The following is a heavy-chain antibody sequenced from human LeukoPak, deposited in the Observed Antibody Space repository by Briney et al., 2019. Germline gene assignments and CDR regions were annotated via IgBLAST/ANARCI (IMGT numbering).Heavy chain of an antibody. D-gene: IGHD2-8*01. CDR2: FDPEDGET. J-gene: IGHJ4*02. CDR1: GYTLTELS. Sequence: GASVKVSCKVSGYTLTELSMHWVRQAPGKGLEWMGGFDPEDGETIYAQKFQGRVTMTEDTSTDTAYMELSSLRSEDTAVYYCATVPFRYCTNGVCYPLDYWGQGTLVTVSS. CDR3: ATVPFRYCTNGVCYPLDY. V-gene: IGHV1-24*01.